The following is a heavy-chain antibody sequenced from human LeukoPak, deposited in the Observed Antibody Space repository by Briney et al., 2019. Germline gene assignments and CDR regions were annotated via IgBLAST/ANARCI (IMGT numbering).Heavy chain of an antibody. CDR1: GFTFSSYG. Sequence: GGSLRPSCAASGFTFSSYGMHWVRQAPGKGLEWVAFIRYDGSNKYYADSVKGRFTISRDNSKNTLYLQMNSLRAEDTAVYYCAKGYSKKYQLLSFDYWGQGTLVTVSS. V-gene: IGHV3-30*02. J-gene: IGHJ4*02. CDR2: IRYDGSNK. D-gene: IGHD2-2*01. CDR3: AKGYSKKYQLLSFDY.